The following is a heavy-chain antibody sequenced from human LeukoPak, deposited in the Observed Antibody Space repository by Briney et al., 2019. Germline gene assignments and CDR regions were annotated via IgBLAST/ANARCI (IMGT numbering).Heavy chain of an antibody. V-gene: IGHV4-61*02. CDR3: ARGGKKLTLNYYYYMDV. Sequence: SQTLSLTCTVSGGSIRSDSYYWSWIRQPAGKALEWIGRIYTSGSTNYNPSLKSRVTISVDTSKNQFSLKLSSVTAADTAVYYCARGGKKLTLNYYYYMDVWGKGTTVTISS. CDR2: IYTSGST. CDR1: GGSIRSDSYY. D-gene: IGHD3-16*01. J-gene: IGHJ6*03.